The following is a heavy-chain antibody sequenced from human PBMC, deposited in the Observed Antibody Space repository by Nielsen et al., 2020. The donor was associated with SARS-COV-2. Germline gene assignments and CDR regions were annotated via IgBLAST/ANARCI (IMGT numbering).Heavy chain of an antibody. CDR3: AREGGYCSGGNCCRGAFDI. V-gene: IGHV3-7*01. J-gene: IGHJ3*02. D-gene: IGHD2-15*01. CDR1: GFTFRSYW. CDR2: IKQDGTDK. Sequence: GESLKISCTASGFTFRSYWMTWVRQAPGKGLEWVANIKQDGTDKYYHVDSVKGRFTISRDNTENSLYLQMNTLTAEDTAVYYCAREGGYCSGGNCCRGAFDIWGQGTMATVSS.